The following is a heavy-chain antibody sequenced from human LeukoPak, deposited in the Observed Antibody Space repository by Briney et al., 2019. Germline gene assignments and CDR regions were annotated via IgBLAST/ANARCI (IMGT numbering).Heavy chain of an antibody. CDR3: ARDEMGDV. J-gene: IGHJ6*02. CDR1: GDSITSYY. V-gene: IGHV4-59*01. CDR2: TYYSGST. D-gene: IGHD2-8*01. Sequence: SETLSLTCTVSGDSITSYYWSWIRQPAGKGLEWIGYTYYSGSTYYNPSLKSRVTISVDTSKNQFSLKLNSVTAADTAVYYCARDEMGDVWGQGTTVTVSS.